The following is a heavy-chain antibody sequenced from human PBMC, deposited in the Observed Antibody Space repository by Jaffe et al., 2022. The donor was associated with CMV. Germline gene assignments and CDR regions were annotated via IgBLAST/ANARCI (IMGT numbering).Heavy chain of an antibody. CDR3: ARDPILDYGDYAGAFDI. CDR1: GYTFTGYY. CDR2: INPNSGGT. V-gene: IGHV1-2*02. Sequence: QVQLVQSGAEVKKPGASVKVSCKASGYTFTGYYMHWVRQAPGQGLEWMGWINPNSGGTNYAQKFQGRVTMTRDTSISTAYMELSRLRSDDTAVYYCARDPILDYGDYAGAFDIWGQGTMVTVSS. J-gene: IGHJ3*02. D-gene: IGHD4-17*01.